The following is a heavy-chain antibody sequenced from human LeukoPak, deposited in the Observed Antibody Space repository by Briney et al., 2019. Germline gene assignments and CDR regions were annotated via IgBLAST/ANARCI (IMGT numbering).Heavy chain of an antibody. Sequence: PSETLSLTCTVSGGSISSYYWSWIRQPPGKGLEWIGYIYYSGSTNYNPSLKSRVTISVDTSKNQFSLKLSSVTAADTAVYYCARVKVVRGVIMPFDYWGQGTLDTVSS. CDR3: ARVKVVRGVIMPFDY. J-gene: IGHJ4*02. CDR1: GGSISSYY. V-gene: IGHV4-59*01. CDR2: IYYSGST. D-gene: IGHD3-10*01.